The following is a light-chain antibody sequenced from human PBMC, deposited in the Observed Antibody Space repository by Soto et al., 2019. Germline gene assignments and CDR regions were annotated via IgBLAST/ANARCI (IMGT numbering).Light chain of an antibody. CDR1: SSDIGNYNL. CDR2: EGS. V-gene: IGLV2-23*01. Sequence: QSVLTQPASVSGSPGQSFTISCTGTSSDIGNYNLVSWYQQHPGKAPKLMIYEGSKRPSGVSNRFSGFKSGNTASLTISGLQAEDEADYYCCSYAGSSTSVVFGGGTKLTVL. J-gene: IGLJ2*01. CDR3: CSYAGSSTSVV.